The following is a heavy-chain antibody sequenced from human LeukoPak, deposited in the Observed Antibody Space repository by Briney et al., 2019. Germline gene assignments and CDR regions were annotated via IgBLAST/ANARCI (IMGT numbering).Heavy chain of an antibody. Sequence: GGSLRLSCAASGFTFSSYAMSWVRQAPGKGLEWVANIKQDGSEKYYVDSVKGRFTISRDNAKNSLYLQMNSLRAEDTAVYYCARDHHYYDSSGYLDYWGQGTLVTVSS. CDR2: IKQDGSEK. CDR1: GFTFSSYA. CDR3: ARDHHYYDSSGYLDY. D-gene: IGHD3-22*01. V-gene: IGHV3-7*01. J-gene: IGHJ4*02.